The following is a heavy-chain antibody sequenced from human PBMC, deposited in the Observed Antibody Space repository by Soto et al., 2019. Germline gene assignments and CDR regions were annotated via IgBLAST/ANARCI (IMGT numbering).Heavy chain of an antibody. CDR2: VNGGSGGST. CDR1: GFTFSAYD. CDR3: RTYTHGHGFDY. V-gene: IGHV3-23*01. D-gene: IGHD1-1*01. J-gene: IGHJ4*02. Sequence: GGSLRLSCATSGFTFSAYDMNWVRQAPGRGLEWVSLVNGGSGGSTYYADSVKGRFTISRDDSKNTLYLQMNSLRAEDTAVYYCRTYTHGHGFDYWGQGTLVTVS.